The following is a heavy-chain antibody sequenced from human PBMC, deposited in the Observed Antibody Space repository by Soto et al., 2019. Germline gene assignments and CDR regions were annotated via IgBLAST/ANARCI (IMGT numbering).Heavy chain of an antibody. CDR3: ARGVAVAYFDY. J-gene: IGHJ4*02. CDR2: IYYSGST. V-gene: IGHV4-59*01. CDR1: GGSISSYY. D-gene: IGHD6-19*01. Sequence: PSETLSLTCTVSGGSISSYYWSWIRQPPGKGLEWIGYIYYSGSTNYNPSLKSRVTISVDTSKNQFSLKLSSVTAADTAVYYCARGVAVAYFDYWGQGTLDTVSS.